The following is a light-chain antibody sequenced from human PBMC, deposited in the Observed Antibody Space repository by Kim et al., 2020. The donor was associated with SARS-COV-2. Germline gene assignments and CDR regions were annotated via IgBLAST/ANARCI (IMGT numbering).Light chain of an antibody. J-gene: IGLJ2*01. CDR1: STAVSGYKY. CDR2: DVD. V-gene: IGLV2-14*03. CDR3: SSYTISNIFVV. Sequence: QSFTSTCTESSTAVSGYKYFSWYQQHPGKAPKLILFDVDKRASGISNRFSGSQSGNTASLTVSGLLAEDEADYYCSSYTISNIFVVFGGGTKLTVL.